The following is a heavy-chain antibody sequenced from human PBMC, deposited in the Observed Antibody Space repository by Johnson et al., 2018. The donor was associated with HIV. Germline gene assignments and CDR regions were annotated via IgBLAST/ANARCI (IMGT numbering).Heavy chain of an antibody. CDR3: ARVGILRRRGAFDI. Sequence: QEQLVESGGGLVQPGGSLRLSCAASGFTFSDYYMSWIRQAPGKGLAWVSYIGRSGSTFYYADSVKGRFTISRDNAKNSLYLQMNSLRAEDTAVYYCARVGILRRRGAFDIWGQGTMVTVSS. CDR1: GFTFSDYY. CDR2: IGRSGSTF. D-gene: IGHD2-15*01. V-gene: IGHV3-11*04. J-gene: IGHJ3*02.